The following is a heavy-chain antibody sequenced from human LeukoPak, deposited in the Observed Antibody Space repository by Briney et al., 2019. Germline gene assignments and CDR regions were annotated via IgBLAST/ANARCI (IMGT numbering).Heavy chain of an antibody. CDR3: AKSSSSPRLFDY. D-gene: IGHD6-6*01. CDR1: GFTFSSYA. Sequence: GGPLRLSCAASGFTFSSYAMSWVRQAPGKGLDWVSAISGSGDSTYYADSVKGRFTISRDNSKNTLYLQMNSLRAEDTAVYYCAKSSSSPRLFDYWGQGTLVTVSS. CDR2: ISGSGDST. J-gene: IGHJ4*02. V-gene: IGHV3-23*01.